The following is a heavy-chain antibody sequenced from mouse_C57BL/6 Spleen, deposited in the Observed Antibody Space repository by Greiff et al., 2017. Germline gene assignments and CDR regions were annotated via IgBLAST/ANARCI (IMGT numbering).Heavy chain of an antibody. D-gene: IGHD1-2*01. J-gene: IGHJ2*01. Sequence: QVQLQQSGAELVKPGASVKLSCKASGYTFTSYWMHWVKQRPGQGLEWIGMIHPNSGSTNYNEKFKSKATLTVDKSSSTAYMQLSSLTSEDSAVYYCARSEGITYYFDYWGQGTTLTVSS. CDR3: ARSEGITYYFDY. CDR1: GYTFTSYW. V-gene: IGHV1-64*01. CDR2: IHPNSGST.